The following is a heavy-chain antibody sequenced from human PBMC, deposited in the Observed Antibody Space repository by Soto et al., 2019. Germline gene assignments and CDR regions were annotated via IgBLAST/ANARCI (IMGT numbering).Heavy chain of an antibody. D-gene: IGHD2-2*01. Sequence: QVQLQQWGAGLLKPSETLSLTCAVYGGSFSGYYWSWIRQPPGKGLEWIGEINHSGSTNYNPSLKSRVTISVDTSKNQFSLKLSSVTAADTAVYYCASIVVVPAATFWFDPWGQGTLVTVSS. J-gene: IGHJ5*02. CDR3: ASIVVVPAATFWFDP. CDR2: INHSGST. V-gene: IGHV4-34*01. CDR1: GGSFSGYY.